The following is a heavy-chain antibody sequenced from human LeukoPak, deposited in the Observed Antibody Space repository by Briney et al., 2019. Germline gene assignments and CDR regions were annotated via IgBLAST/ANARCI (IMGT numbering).Heavy chain of an antibody. CDR3: ANFVEATPDAFDI. D-gene: IGHD1-26*01. Sequence: GGSLRLSCAASGFTFSSYAMSWVRQAPGKGLEWVSAISGSGGSTYYADSVKGRFTISRDNSKNTLYLQMNSLRAEDTAVYYCANFVEATPDAFDIWGQGTMVTVSS. J-gene: IGHJ3*02. V-gene: IGHV3-23*01. CDR2: ISGSGGST. CDR1: GFTFSSYA.